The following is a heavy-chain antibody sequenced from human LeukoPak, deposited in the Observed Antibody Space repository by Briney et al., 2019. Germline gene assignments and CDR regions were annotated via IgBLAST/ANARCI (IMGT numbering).Heavy chain of an antibody. CDR3: AKDYYDSSGHLDY. Sequence: GGSLRLSCAASGFTLSSYSMNWVRQAPGKGLEWVSYISSRSFTIYYADSVKGRFTISRDNAKNSLYLQMNSLRAEDTAVYYCAKDYYDSSGHLDYWGQGTLVTVSS. D-gene: IGHD3-22*01. CDR2: ISSRSFTI. CDR1: GFTLSSYS. J-gene: IGHJ4*02. V-gene: IGHV3-48*01.